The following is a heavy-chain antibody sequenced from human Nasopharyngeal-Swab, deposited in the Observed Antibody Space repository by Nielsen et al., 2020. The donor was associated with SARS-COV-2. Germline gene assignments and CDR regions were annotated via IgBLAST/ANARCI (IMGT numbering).Heavy chain of an antibody. CDR2: ISSSSSTI. D-gene: IGHD2-2*01. CDR1: GFTFSSYS. V-gene: IGHV3-48*04. CDR3: ARLSRYYYYGMDV. J-gene: IGHJ6*02. Sequence: GESLKISCAASGFTFSSYSMNWVRQAPGKGLEWVSYISSSSSTIYYADSVKGRFTISRDNAKNSLYLQMNSLRSEDTAVYYCARLSRYYYYGMDVWGQGTTVTVSS.